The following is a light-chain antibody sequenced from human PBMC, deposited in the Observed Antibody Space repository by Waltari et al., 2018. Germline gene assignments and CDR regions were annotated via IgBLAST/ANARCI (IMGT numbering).Light chain of an antibody. CDR3: QHYSGFSSRT. CDR1: QSISDY. J-gene: IGKJ1*01. V-gene: IGKV1-5*01. Sequence: DIQMTQSPSTLSPSVGDTVTITCRASQSISDYLAWYQQKPGKAPKLLIYDASTLKNGVPARFGGSVAGTEFTLTISSLQPDDFATYYCQHYSGFSSRTFGQGTKVDIK. CDR2: DAS.